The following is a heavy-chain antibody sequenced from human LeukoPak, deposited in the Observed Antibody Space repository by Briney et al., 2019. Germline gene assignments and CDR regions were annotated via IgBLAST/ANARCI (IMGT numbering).Heavy chain of an antibody. CDR2: IIPIFGTA. D-gene: IGHD3-10*01. J-gene: IGHJ6*03. CDR3: ARDWGVSARPGYMDV. CDR1: GGTFSSYA. V-gene: IGHV1-69*01. Sequence: SVKVSCKASGGTFSSYAISWVRQAPGQGLEWMGGIIPIFGTANYAQKFQGRVTITADESTSTAYMELSSLRSEDTAVYYCARDWGVSARPGYMDVWGKGTTVTVSS.